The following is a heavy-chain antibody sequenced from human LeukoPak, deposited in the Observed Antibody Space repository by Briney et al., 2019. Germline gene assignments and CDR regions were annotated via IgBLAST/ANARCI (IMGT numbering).Heavy chain of an antibody. J-gene: IGHJ3*02. CDR2: IIPIFGTA. V-gene: IGHV1-69*13. Sequence: GASVTVSCKASGGTFSSYAISWVRQAPGQGLEWMGGIIPIFGTANYAQKFQGRVTITADESTSTAYMELSSLRSEDTAVYYCARGGTYYDFWSGYYLKLDAFDIWGQGTMVTVSS. CDR3: ARGGTYYDFWSGYYLKLDAFDI. CDR1: GGTFSSYA. D-gene: IGHD3-3*01.